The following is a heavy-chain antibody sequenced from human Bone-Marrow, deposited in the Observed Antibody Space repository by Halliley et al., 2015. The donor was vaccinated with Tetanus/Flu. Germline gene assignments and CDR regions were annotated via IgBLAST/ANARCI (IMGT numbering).Heavy chain of an antibody. CDR2: FSAYSGDT. D-gene: IGHD3-3*01. V-gene: IGHV1-18*01. CDR1: GYSFTSYD. J-gene: IGHJ6*02. CDR3: ARFVPSYYDSWTGYLDYFYYYGMDV. Sequence: QMQLVQSGPAVRKPGASVKVSCTASGYSFTSYDITWVRQAPGQGLEWMGWFSAYSGDTRYAHKFQDRVTMTTDTSTGTAYMELRSLRSDDTAVYYCARFVPSYYDSWTGYLDYFYYYGMDVWGQGTTVTVSS.